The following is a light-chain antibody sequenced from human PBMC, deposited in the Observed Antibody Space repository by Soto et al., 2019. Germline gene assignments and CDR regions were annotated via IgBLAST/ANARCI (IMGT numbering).Light chain of an antibody. J-gene: IGKJ4*01. V-gene: IGKV3-20*01. CDR2: GAS. Sequence: EIVLTQSPGTLSLSPGERATLSCRASQSVSSSYLAWYQQKPGQAPRLLSYGASSRATGIPDRVSGRGSGTDFTLTISRLEPEDFAVYYCQQYGSSPLTFGGGTKVEIK. CDR1: QSVSSSY. CDR3: QQYGSSPLT.